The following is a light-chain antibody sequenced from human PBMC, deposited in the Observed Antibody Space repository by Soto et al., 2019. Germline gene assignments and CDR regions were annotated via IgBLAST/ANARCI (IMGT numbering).Light chain of an antibody. Sequence: DIEMTQSPSTLSASVGDRVTITCRASQTIYNWLAWYQQRPGKAPNLLIYKASSLESGVSPRFSGSGSGTEFTLTISSLYPDDFATYYCQHYNSYPYTFGEGTKLEIK. J-gene: IGKJ2*01. CDR3: QHYNSYPYT. CDR2: KAS. CDR1: QTIYNW. V-gene: IGKV1-5*03.